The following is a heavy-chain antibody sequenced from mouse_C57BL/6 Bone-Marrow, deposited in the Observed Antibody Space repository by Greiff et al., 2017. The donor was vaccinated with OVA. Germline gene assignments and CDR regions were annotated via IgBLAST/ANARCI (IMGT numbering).Heavy chain of an antibody. D-gene: IGHD1-1*01. CDR2: INPYNGDT. Sequence: VQLQQSGPELVKPGDSVKIPCKASGYSFTGYFMNWVMQSHGKSLEWIGRINPYNGDTFYNQKFKGKATLTVDKSSSTAHMELRSLTSEDSAVYYCARHRVAHWYFDVWGTGTTVTVSS. CDR1: GYSFTGYF. J-gene: IGHJ1*03. CDR3: ARHRVAHWYFDV. V-gene: IGHV1-20*01.